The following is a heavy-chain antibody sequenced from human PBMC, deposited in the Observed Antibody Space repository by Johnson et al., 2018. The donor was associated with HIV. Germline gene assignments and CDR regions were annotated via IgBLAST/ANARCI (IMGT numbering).Heavy chain of an antibody. Sequence: QVQLVESGGGVVQPGRSLRLSCAASGFTFSSYGMHWVRQAPGKGLEWVAVISYDGSNKYYADSVKGRFTISRDNSKNTLYLQMNSLRAEDTALYYCAKDGRTGMVAFDVWGQGTMVTVSS. J-gene: IGHJ3*01. V-gene: IGHV3-30*18. CDR3: AKDGRTGMVAFDV. D-gene: IGHD1-1*01. CDR1: GFTFSSYG. CDR2: ISYDGSNK.